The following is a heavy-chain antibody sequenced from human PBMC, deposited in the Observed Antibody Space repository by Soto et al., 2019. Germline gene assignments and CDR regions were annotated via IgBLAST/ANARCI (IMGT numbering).Heavy chain of an antibody. D-gene: IGHD3-3*01. CDR1: GFTFSSYA. CDR2: ISGSGGST. V-gene: IGHV3-23*01. CDR3: EKEGGPYYEFWSSYYSPTYYFDY. Sequence: PGGSLRLSCAASGFTFSSYAMSWVRQAPGKGLEWVSAISGSGGSTYYADSVKGRFTISRDNSKNTLYLQMNSLRAEDTAVYYCEKEGGPYYEFWSSYYSPTYYFDYRGQGTRVT. J-gene: IGHJ4*02.